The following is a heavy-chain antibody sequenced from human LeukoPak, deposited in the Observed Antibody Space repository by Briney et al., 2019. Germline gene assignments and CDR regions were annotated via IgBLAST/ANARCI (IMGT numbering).Heavy chain of an antibody. CDR2: IYHSGST. V-gene: IGHV4-4*02. CDR1: GGSISSSNW. Sequence: SETLSLTCAVSGGSISSSNWWSWVRQPPGKGLEWIGQIYHSGSTNYNPSLESRVTISVDKSKNQFSLKLSSVTAADTAVYYCARVGATVTTDWFDPWGQGTLVTVSS. CDR3: ARVGATVTTDWFDP. J-gene: IGHJ5*02. D-gene: IGHD4-17*01.